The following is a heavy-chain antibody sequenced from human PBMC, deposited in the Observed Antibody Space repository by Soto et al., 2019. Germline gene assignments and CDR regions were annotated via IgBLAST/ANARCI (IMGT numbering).Heavy chain of an antibody. Sequence: EVQLLESGGGLVQPGGSLRLSCAASGFTFRNYAMSWARQAPGKGLGWVSAISGSGGTTHYADSVKGRFTSSRDNSKNTLYLQMNSLRVEDTAVYYCAKDRSSTSCYAFDYWGQGSLVTVSS. V-gene: IGHV3-23*01. J-gene: IGHJ4*02. D-gene: IGHD2-2*01. CDR2: ISGSGGTT. CDR3: AKDRSSTSCYAFDY. CDR1: GFTFRNYA.